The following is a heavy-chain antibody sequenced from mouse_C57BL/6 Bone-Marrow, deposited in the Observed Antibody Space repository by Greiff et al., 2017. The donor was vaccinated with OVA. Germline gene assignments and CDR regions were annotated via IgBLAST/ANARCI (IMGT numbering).Heavy chain of an antibody. V-gene: IGHV1-80*01. D-gene: IGHD2-3*01. CDR2: IYPGDGDT. CDR1: GYAFSSYW. Sequence: QVQLQQSGAELVKPGASVKISCKASGYAFSSYWMNWVKQRPGKGLEWIGQIYPGDGDTNYNGKFKGKATLTADKSSSTAYMQLSSLTSEDSAVYFCVSFIYDGYYGYWGQGTTLTVSS. CDR3: VSFIYDGYYGY. J-gene: IGHJ2*01.